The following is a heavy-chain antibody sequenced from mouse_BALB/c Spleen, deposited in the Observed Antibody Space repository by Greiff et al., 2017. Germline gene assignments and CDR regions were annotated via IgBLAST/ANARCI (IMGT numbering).Heavy chain of an antibody. Sequence: EVKLVESGPGLVKPSQSLSLTCTVTGYSITSDYAWNWIRQFPGNKLEWMGYISYSGSTSYNPSLKSRISITRDTSKNQFFLQLNSVTTEDTATYYCAREGDYAMDYWGQGTSVTVSS. CDR3: AREGDYAMDY. CDR2: ISYSGST. J-gene: IGHJ4*01. CDR1: GYSITSDYA. V-gene: IGHV3-2*02.